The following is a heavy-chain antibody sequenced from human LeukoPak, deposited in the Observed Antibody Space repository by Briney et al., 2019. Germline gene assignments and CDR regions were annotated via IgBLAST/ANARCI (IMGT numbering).Heavy chain of an antibody. Sequence: GGPLRLSCAASGFTFSSYAMNWVRQAPGKGLEWLSYVRDSSGPSTISYAASVKGRFTISRDNAKNSLYLQMNSLRVEDTAVYYCARDRDSGTYRGAFDYWGQGILVTVSS. J-gene: IGHJ4*02. V-gene: IGHV3-48*01. CDR2: VRDSSGPSTI. CDR3: ARDRDSGTYRGAFDY. D-gene: IGHD1-26*01. CDR1: GFTFSSYA.